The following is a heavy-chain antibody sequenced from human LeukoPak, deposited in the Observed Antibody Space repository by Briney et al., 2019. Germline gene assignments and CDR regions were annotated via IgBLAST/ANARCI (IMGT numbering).Heavy chain of an antibody. V-gene: IGHV3-15*01. D-gene: IGHD3-3*01. CDR3: TTLAYDVHY. Sequence: GGSLRLSCGASGFIFRNAHMTWVRQAPGKGLEWVGRIMSNPAGGTTDYGAAAKGRFTISRDDSRNMLYLQLTNARADDTAVYYCTTLAYDVHYCGRGTLVTVSS. J-gene: IGHJ4*02. CDR1: GFIFRNAH. CDR2: IMSNPAGGTT.